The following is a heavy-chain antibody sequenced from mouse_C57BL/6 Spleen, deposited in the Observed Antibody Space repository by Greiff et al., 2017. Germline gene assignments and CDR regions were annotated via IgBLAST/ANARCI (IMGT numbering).Heavy chain of an antibody. CDR2: IYPRSGNT. V-gene: IGHV1-81*01. Sequence: LEESGAELARPGASVKLSCKASGYTFTSYGISWVKQRTGQGLEWIGEIYPRSGNTYYNEKFKGKATLTADKSSSTAYMELRSLTSEDSAVYFCANPGSSYNAMDYWGQGTSVTVSS. D-gene: IGHD1-1*01. CDR3: ANPGSSYNAMDY. CDR1: GYTFTSYG. J-gene: IGHJ4*01.